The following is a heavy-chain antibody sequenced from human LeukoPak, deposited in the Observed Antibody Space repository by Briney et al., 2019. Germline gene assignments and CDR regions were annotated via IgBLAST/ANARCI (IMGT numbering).Heavy chain of an antibody. V-gene: IGHV3-74*01. J-gene: IGHJ4*02. CDR3: SRGTYPYSSDN. CDR2: INGDGSWT. D-gene: IGHD3-10*01. CDR1: GFTFSNYY. Sequence: PGGSLRLSCAASGFTFSNYYMHWVRQAPGKGLLWISHINGDGSWTGYADSVKGRFTISRDNAKNILYLQMNSLRAEDTAVYYCSRGTYPYSSDNWGQGALVTVPS.